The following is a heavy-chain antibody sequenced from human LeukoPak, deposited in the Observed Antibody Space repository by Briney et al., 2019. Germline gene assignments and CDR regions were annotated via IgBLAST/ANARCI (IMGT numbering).Heavy chain of an antibody. V-gene: IGHV3-66*02. Sequence: GGSLRLSCAASGFTVSSNYMSWVRQAPGKGLEWVSVIYSGGSTYYADSVKGRFTISRDNSKNTLYLQMNRLRAEDTAVYYCARGFPDDCSSTSCYTPNYYYYYMDVWGKGTTVTVSS. D-gene: IGHD2-2*02. J-gene: IGHJ6*03. CDR1: GFTVSSNY. CDR2: IYSGGST. CDR3: ARGFPDDCSSTSCYTPNYYYYYMDV.